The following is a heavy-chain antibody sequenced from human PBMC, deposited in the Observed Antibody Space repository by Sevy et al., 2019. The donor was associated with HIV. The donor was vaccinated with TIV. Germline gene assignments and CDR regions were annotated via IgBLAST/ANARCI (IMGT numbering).Heavy chain of an antibody. CDR3: ARKYHDTSGYPRYSMDV. J-gene: IGHJ6*02. CDR2: ISGGGGNT. D-gene: IGHD3-22*01. CDR1: GFTFSTYA. V-gene: IGHV3-64*01. Sequence: GSLRLSCAASGFTFSTYAMYWVRQAPGKGLEYVSAISGGGGNTYYGTSVKGRFTVSRDKAKNTLYLQMGSLRAEDMAVYFCARKYHDTSGYPRYSMDVWGQGTTVTVSS.